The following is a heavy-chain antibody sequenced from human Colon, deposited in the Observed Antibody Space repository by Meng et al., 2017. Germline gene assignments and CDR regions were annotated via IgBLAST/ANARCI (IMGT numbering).Heavy chain of an antibody. CDR2: ISYSGNS. CDR1: GGSLSSGNDY. D-gene: IGHD6-19*01. CDR3: ATGPGYSSGLDS. J-gene: IGHJ4*02. V-gene: IGHV4-61*01. Sequence: GQRQEPGPGLGRPSETLSLTCTVSGGSLSSGNDYWSWIRQAPGKGLEWIGYISYSGNSLYNPSLKSRVDISTDTSRRQCSLKFNSVTAADTAIYYCATGPGYSSGLDSWGRGALVTVSS.